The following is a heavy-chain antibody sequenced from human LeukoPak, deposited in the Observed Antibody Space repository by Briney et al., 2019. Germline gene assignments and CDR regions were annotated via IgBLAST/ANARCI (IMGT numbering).Heavy chain of an antibody. CDR2: ISGSGGST. CDR1: GFTFSSYA. V-gene: IGHV3-23*01. Sequence: QAGGSLRLSCAASGFTFSSYAMSWVRQAPGKGLEWVSAISGSGGSTYYADSVKGRFTISRDNSKNTLYLQMNSLRAEDTAVYYCAKDRDIVVVVAGGDAFDIWGQGTLVTVSS. D-gene: IGHD2-15*01. J-gene: IGHJ3*02. CDR3: AKDRDIVVVVAGGDAFDI.